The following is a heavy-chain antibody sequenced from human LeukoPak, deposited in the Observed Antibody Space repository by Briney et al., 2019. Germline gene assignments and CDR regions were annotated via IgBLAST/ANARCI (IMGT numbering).Heavy chain of an antibody. V-gene: IGHV4-59*01. CDR1: GGSISSYY. CDR2: IYYSGST. J-gene: IGHJ4*02. D-gene: IGHD3-22*01. Sequence: SETLSLTCTVSGGSISSYYWSWIRQPPGKGLEWIGYIYYSGSTNYNPSLKSRVTISVDTSKNQFSLKLSSVTAADTAVYYCAREGSSGYYSFDQWGQGTLVTVSS. CDR3: AREGSSGYYSFDQ.